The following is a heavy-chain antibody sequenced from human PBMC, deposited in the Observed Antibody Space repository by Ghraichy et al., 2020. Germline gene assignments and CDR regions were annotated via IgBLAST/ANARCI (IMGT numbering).Heavy chain of an antibody. CDR1: GYTFTSYY. D-gene: IGHD5-24*01. J-gene: IGHJ4*02. CDR2: INPSGGST. Sequence: ASVKVSCKASGYTFTSYYMHWVRQAPGQGLEWMGIINPSGGSTSYAQKFQGRVTMTRDTSTSTVYMELSSLRSEDTAVYYCARAGRDGYNSRGSDYWGQGTLVTVCS. V-gene: IGHV1-46*01. CDR3: ARAGRDGYNSRGSDY.